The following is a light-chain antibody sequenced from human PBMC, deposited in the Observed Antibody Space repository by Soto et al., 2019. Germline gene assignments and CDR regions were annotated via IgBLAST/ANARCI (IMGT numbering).Light chain of an antibody. CDR3: CSYAGSYTFPYV. CDR1: SSDVGGYNY. Sequence: QSLLTQPRSVSGSPGQSVTISCTGTSSDVGGYNYVSWYQQHPGKAPKLMIYDVSKRPSGVPDRFSGSKSGNTASLTISGLQAEDEADYYCCSYAGSYTFPYVFGTGNKVTVL. J-gene: IGLJ1*01. CDR2: DVS. V-gene: IGLV2-11*01.